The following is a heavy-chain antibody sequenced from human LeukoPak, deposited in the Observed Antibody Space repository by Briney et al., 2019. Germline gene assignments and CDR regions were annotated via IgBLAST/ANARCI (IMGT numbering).Heavy chain of an antibody. D-gene: IGHD4-23*01. CDR3: ARGQVGNSLYYGMDV. CDR1: GGSISSGGHS. Sequence: PSETLSLTCAVSGGSISSGGHSWSWIRQPPGKGLEWIGEINHSGSTNYNPSLKSRVTISVDTSKNQFSLKLSSVTAADTAVYYCARGQVGNSLYYGMDVWGQGTTVTVSS. J-gene: IGHJ6*02. CDR2: INHSGST. V-gene: IGHV4-34*01.